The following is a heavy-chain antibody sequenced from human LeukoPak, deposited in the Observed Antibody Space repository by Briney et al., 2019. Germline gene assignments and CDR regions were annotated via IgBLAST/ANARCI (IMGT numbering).Heavy chain of an antibody. D-gene: IGHD6-19*01. CDR3: AKDWFAAGTG. J-gene: IGHJ4*02. CDR1: GFTFDDYA. CDR2: ISGDGGST. V-gene: IGHV3-43*02. Sequence: RPGGSPGLSCAASGFTFDDYAMHWVRQAPGKGLEWVSLISGDGGSTYYADSVKGRFTISRDNSKNSLYLQMNSLRTEDTALYYCAKDWFAAGTGWGQGTLVTVSS.